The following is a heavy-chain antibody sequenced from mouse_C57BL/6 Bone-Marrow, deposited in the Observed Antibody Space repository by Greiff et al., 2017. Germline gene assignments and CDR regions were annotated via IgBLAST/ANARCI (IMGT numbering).Heavy chain of an antibody. CDR3: ARRGFDY. V-gene: IGHV5-12*01. CDR1: GFTFSDYY. CDR2: ISNGGGST. J-gene: IGHJ2*01. Sequence: EVKLVESGGGLVQPGGSLKLSCAASGFTFSDYYMYWVRQTPEKRLEWVAYISNGGGSTYYPDTVKGRFTLSRDNAKHTPYLQMSRLTSEDTAMYDCARRGFDYWGQGTTLTVSS.